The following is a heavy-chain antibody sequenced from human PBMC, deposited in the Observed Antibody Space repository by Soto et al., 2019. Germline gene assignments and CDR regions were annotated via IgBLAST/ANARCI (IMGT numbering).Heavy chain of an antibody. Sequence: PSETLSLTCTVSGGSISSSSYYWVWIRQPPGKGLEWIGSIYYSGSTYYNPSLKSRVTISVDTSKNQFSLKLSSVTAADTAVYYCARRGTTVTTMVDWFDPWGQGTLVTVSS. CDR1: GGSISSSSYY. CDR3: ARRGTTVTTMVDWFDP. J-gene: IGHJ5*02. CDR2: IYYSGST. D-gene: IGHD4-17*01. V-gene: IGHV4-39*01.